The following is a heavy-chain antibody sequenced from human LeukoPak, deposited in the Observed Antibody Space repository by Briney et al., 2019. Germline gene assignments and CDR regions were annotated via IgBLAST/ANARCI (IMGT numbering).Heavy chain of an antibody. V-gene: IGHV4-34*01. CDR2: INHRGST. J-gene: IGHJ3*02. Sequence: TSETLSLTCAVYGGSFSDYYWTWIPQPPGKGLEWIGEINHRGSTHYNPSLKSRVTISVDTSKKQFSLKLSSVTAADTAVYYCATYSTGFDIWGQGTVVTVSS. D-gene: IGHD6-19*01. CDR1: GGSFSDYY. CDR3: ATYSTGFDI.